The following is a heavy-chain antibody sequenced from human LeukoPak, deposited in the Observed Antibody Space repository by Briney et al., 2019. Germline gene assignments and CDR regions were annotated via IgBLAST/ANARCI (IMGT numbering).Heavy chain of an antibody. J-gene: IGHJ4*02. Sequence: SETLSLTCGVSGGSISSTNWWTWGRQPPEEVLEWIGVVHLSGRTNYNPSLESRVTMSVDMSENHISLKLTSVTAADTAVYYCAREGGPYRPLDYSGQGTLVTVSS. CDR3: AREGGPYRPLDY. CDR1: GGSISSTNW. V-gene: IGHV4-4*02. CDR2: VHLSGRT.